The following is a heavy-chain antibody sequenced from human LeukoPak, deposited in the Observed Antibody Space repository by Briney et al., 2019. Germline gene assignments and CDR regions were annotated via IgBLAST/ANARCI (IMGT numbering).Heavy chain of an antibody. CDR3: ARFIDDLSFDL. J-gene: IGHJ2*01. CDR1: GYTFTGYY. CDR2: INPNSGGT. Sequence: ASVKVSCKASGYTFTGYYMHWVRQAPGQGLEWMGWINPNSGGTNYAQKFQGRVTMTRDTSISTAYMELSSLRSEDTAVYYCARFIDDLSFDLWGRGTLVTVSS. D-gene: IGHD3-3*01. V-gene: IGHV1-2*02.